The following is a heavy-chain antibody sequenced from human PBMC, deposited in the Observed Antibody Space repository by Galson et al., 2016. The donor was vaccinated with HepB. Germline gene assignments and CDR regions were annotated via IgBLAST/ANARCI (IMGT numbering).Heavy chain of an antibody. Sequence: SLRLSCAASGFTFSIFAMNWVRQAPGKGLEWVSVISGSGASTYYADSVKGRFTISRDNSKNTLYLQVNSLRVEDTAIYYCARGRTTSCNSAFDIWGQGTMVTVSS. D-gene: IGHD2-2*02. CDR1: GFTFSIFA. V-gene: IGHV3-23*01. CDR2: ISGSGAST. J-gene: IGHJ3*02. CDR3: ARGRTTSCNSAFDI.